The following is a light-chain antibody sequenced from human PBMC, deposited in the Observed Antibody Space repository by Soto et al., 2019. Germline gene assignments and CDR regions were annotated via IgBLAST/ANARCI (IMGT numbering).Light chain of an antibody. CDR2: GAS. Sequence: EIVLTQSPGTLSLSPGERATLSCRASQTVSSSYLAWYQQKPGQAPRLLIYGASTRAAGIPDRFSGSGSGTDFTLTISRLEPEDFAVYYCQQYGRSPPGKFGQGTKVEIK. V-gene: IGKV3-20*01. J-gene: IGKJ1*01. CDR1: QTVSSSY. CDR3: QQYGRSPPGK.